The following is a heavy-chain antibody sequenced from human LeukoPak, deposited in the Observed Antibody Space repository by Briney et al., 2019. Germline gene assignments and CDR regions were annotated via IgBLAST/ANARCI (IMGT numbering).Heavy chain of an antibody. CDR2: IYYSGST. Sequence: SETLSLTCTVSGGSISSSSYYWSWIRQPPGKGLEWIGYIYYSGSTNYNPSLKSRVTIPVDTSKNQFSLKLSSVTAADTAVYYCARVGGMRVSAADYWGQGTLVTVSS. D-gene: IGHD3-16*01. V-gene: IGHV4-61*01. CDR1: GGSISSSSYY. J-gene: IGHJ4*02. CDR3: ARVGGMRVSAADY.